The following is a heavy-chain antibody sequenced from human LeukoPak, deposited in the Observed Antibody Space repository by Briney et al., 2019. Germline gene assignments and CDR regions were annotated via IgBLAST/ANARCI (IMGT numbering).Heavy chain of an antibody. D-gene: IGHD3-22*01. CDR1: GFTFSSYG. Sequence: GGSLRLSCAASGFTFSSYGMHWGSQAPGKGLEWVAFIRYDGSNKYYADSVKGRFTISRDNSKNTLYLQVNSLRAEDTAVYYCAKDLVRITMIVVVTDPDAFDIWGQGTMVTVSS. J-gene: IGHJ3*02. V-gene: IGHV3-30*02. CDR2: IRYDGSNK. CDR3: AKDLVRITMIVVVTDPDAFDI.